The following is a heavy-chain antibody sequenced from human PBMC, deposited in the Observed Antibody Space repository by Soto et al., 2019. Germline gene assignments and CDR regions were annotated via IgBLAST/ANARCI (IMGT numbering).Heavy chain of an antibody. CDR2: ISIGSTTI. J-gene: IGHJ5*02. CDR3: ARDNGMAGSFDP. Sequence: LRLSCAASGFTFSTYSMNWARQAPGKGLEWIAYISIGSTTIFYADSVRGRFTISRDNAKSSLYLQMNSLRDEDTAVYYCARDNGMAGSFDPWGQGTLVTVSS. CDR1: GFTFSTYS. V-gene: IGHV3-48*02. D-gene: IGHD2-8*01.